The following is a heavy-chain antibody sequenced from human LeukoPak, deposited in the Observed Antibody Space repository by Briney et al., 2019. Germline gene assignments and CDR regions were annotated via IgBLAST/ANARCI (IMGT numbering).Heavy chain of an antibody. CDR3: ARHYGP. CDR2: IYYSGST. V-gene: IGHV4-59*08. CDR1: GGSISSYF. D-gene: IGHD3-10*01. Sequence: SETLSLTCTVSGGSISSYFWSWIRQPPGKGLEWIGSIYYSGSTYYNPSLKSRVTISVDTSKNQFSLRLNSVTATDTAVYYCARHYGPWGQGTLVTVSS. J-gene: IGHJ4*02.